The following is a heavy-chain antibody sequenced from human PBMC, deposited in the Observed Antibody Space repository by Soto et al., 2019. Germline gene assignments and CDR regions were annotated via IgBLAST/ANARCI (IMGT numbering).Heavy chain of an antibody. CDR2: ISGSGGST. J-gene: IGHJ3*02. CDR1: GFTFSSYA. V-gene: IGHV3-23*01. D-gene: IGHD3-3*01. CDR3: AKLFGGFPTGDFWSGYPYDAFDI. Sequence: GGSLRLSCAASGFTFSSYAMSWVRQAPGKGLEWVSAISGSGGSTYYADSVKGRFTISRDNSKNTLYLQMNSLRAEDTAVYYCAKLFGGFPTGDFWSGYPYDAFDIWGQGTMVTVSS.